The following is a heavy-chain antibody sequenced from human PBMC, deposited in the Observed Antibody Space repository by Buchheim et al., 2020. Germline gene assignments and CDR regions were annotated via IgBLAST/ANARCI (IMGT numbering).Heavy chain of an antibody. V-gene: IGHV3-48*03. CDR3: ASRGFDP. J-gene: IGHJ5*02. Sequence: VQLVESGGGLVQPGESLRLSCAASGFTSSNYEMNWVRQAPGKGLEWVSHISAGGTTTYYADSVKGRFTTSRDNAKKSLYLQMNSLRAEDTAVYYCASRGFDPWGQGTL. D-gene: IGHD3-10*01. CDR2: ISAGGTTT. CDR1: GFTSSNYE.